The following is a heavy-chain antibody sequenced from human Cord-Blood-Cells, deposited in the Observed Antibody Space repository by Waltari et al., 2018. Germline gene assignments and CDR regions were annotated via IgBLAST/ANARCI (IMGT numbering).Heavy chain of an antibody. CDR2: IYGGGST. CDR3: ARVGALRYFDWLLDY. D-gene: IGHD3-9*01. V-gene: IGHV3-53*01. Sequence: EVQLVESGGGLIQPGGSLRLSCAASGFTVSSNYMSGFRQPPGKGLEWVQVIYGGGSTYDADSVKGRFTISRDNSKNTLYLQMNSLRAEDTAVYYCARVGALRYFDWLLDYWGQGTLVTVSS. CDR1: GFTVSSNY. J-gene: IGHJ4*02.